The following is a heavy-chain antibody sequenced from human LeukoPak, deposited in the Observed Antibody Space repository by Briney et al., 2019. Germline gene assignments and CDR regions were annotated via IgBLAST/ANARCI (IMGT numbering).Heavy chain of an antibody. Sequence: PGRSLRLSCAASGFTFSSYGMHWVRQAPGKGLEWVAVIWYDGSNKYYADSVKGRFTISRDNSKNTLYLQMNSLRAEDTAVYYCARGDEWELPSYFDYWGQGTLVTVSS. V-gene: IGHV3-33*01. CDR2: IWYDGSNK. CDR3: ARGDEWELPSYFDY. J-gene: IGHJ4*02. D-gene: IGHD1-26*01. CDR1: GFTFSSYG.